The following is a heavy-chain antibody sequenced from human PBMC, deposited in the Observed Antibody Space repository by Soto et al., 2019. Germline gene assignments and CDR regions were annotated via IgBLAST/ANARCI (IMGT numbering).Heavy chain of an antibody. CDR1: GGTFSSYA. Sequence: ASVKVSCKASGGTFSSYAISWVRQAPGQGLEWMGGIIPIFGTANYAQKFQGRVTITAEVSTSTAYMELSSLRSEYTVVYYCASDRFRAGNVGSSGDAFDIWGQGTMVTVSS. CDR2: IIPIFGTA. V-gene: IGHV1-69*13. J-gene: IGHJ3*02. D-gene: IGHD1-1*01. CDR3: ASDRFRAGNVGSSGDAFDI.